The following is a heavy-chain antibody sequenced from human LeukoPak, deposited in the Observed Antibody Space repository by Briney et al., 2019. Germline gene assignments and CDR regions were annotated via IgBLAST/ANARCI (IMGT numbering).Heavy chain of an antibody. V-gene: IGHV5-51*01. CDR1: GYSFTSYW. J-gene: IGHJ5*02. D-gene: IGHD6-19*01. CDR2: IYPGDSDT. Sequence: GESLKISCKGSGYSFTSYWIGWVRQMPGKGLEWMGIIYPGDSDTRYSPSFQGQVTISADKSISTAYLQWSSLKASDTAMYYCARLTGDEQWLVPVRYNWFDPWGQGTLVTVSS. CDR3: ARLTGDEQWLVPVRYNWFDP.